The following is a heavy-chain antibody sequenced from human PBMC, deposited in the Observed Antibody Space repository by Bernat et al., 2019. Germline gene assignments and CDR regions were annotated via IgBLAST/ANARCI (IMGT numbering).Heavy chain of an antibody. V-gene: IGHV4-39*01. Sequence: QLQLQESGPGLVKPSETLSLTCTVSGGSISSNSYYWGWIRQPPGKGLEWIGSISYSGSTYYNPSLKSRVTIPLDTSKNQFSLRRNSVTAADTAVYYCARPRYSSSFEGDFDIWGQGTMVTVSS. CDR2: ISYSGST. J-gene: IGHJ3*02. CDR1: GGSISSNSYY. D-gene: IGHD6-13*01. CDR3: ARPRYSSSFEGDFDI.